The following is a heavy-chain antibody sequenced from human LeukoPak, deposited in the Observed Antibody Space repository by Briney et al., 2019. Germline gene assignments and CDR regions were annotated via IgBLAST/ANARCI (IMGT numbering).Heavy chain of an antibody. V-gene: IGHV3-49*03. Sequence: GGSLRLSCTSSVFTFRVFAVSWCPEAPGKGLEWIGYIRIRIYGRTPKDAPSVKGNFILSIDDCKGDASQRTNSLQTEETSVYYCSREWGNGNDLRLGSWGHDTL. CDR1: VFTFRVFA. D-gene: IGHD1-1*01. CDR2: IRIRIYGRTP. CDR3: SREWGNGNDLRLGS. J-gene: IGHJ5*01.